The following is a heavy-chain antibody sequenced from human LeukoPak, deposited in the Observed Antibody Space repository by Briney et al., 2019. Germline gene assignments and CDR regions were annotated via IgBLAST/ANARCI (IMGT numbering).Heavy chain of an antibody. J-gene: IGHJ4*02. Sequence: ASVKISCKATGYTFTSYGISWVRQAPGQGLEWMGWISAYNGNTNYAQKLQGRVTMTTDTSTSTDYMELRSLRSDDTAVYYCARGVEYYDILTGYNLPGRFFDYWGQGTLVTVSS. D-gene: IGHD3-9*01. CDR3: ARGVEYYDILTGYNLPGRFFDY. CDR1: GYTFTSYG. V-gene: IGHV1-18*01. CDR2: ISAYNGNT.